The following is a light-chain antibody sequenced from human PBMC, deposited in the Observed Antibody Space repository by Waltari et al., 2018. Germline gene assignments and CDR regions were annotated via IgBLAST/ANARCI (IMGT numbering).Light chain of an antibody. Sequence: EIVLTQSLDTLSVYPRERATLPCRASNSVSRNLAWYQQKPGQAPRLLIHDTSTRATGIPARFSGSGSGTEFTLTISSLQSEDFAVYYCQQYINWPPITFGHGTRLEIK. CDR3: QQYINWPPIT. J-gene: IGKJ5*01. V-gene: IGKV3-15*01. CDR2: DTS. CDR1: NSVSRN.